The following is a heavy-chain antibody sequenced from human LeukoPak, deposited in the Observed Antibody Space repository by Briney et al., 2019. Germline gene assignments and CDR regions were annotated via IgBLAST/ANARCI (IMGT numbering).Heavy chain of an antibody. CDR1: GFTFSSYA. CDR2: ISRSGSST. J-gene: IGHJ2*01. D-gene: IGHD3-22*01. Sequence: GGSLRLSCAASGFTFSSYAMSWVRQAPGKGLEWVSAISRSGSSTYYADSVKGRFTISRDSSKNTLYLQMNSLRAEDTAVYYCANNYYDSSGYTWYFDLWGRGTLVTVSS. V-gene: IGHV3-23*01. CDR3: ANNYYDSSGYTWYFDL.